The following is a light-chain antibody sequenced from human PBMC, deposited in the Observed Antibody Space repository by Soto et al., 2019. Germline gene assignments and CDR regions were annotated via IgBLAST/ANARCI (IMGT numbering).Light chain of an antibody. V-gene: IGLV2-14*03. J-gene: IGLJ1*01. CDR1: SSDVGRYNY. CDR2: DVS. Sequence: QSALTQPAPVSGSPGQSITISCTGTSSDVGRYNYVSWYQHHPGKAPKLIFYDVSNRPSGVSERFSVSKSGYTASLTISGLQAEDEADYYCNSYTTSSTYVFGTGTKVTVL. CDR3: NSYTTSSTYV.